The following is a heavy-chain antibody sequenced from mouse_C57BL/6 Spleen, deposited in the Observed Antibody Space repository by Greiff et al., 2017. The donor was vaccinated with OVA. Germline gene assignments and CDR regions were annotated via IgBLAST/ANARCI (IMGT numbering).Heavy chain of an antibody. Sequence: QVQLQQPGAELVRPGTSVKLSCKASGYTFTSYWMHWVKQRPGQGLEWIGVIDPSDSYTNYNQKFKGKATLTVDTSSSTAYMQLSSLTSEDSAVYYCARGTAQASWFAYRGQGTLVTVSA. CDR2: IDPSDSYT. V-gene: IGHV1-59*01. CDR3: ARGTAQASWFAY. J-gene: IGHJ3*01. D-gene: IGHD3-2*02. CDR1: GYTFTSYW.